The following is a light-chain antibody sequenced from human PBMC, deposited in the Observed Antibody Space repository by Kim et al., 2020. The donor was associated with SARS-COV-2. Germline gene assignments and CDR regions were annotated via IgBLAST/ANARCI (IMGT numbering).Light chain of an antibody. V-gene: IGKV1-39*01. J-gene: IGKJ1*01. CDR1: QSISSY. CDR3: QQGYTTPRT. CDR2: NAS. Sequence: DIQMTQYPSSLSGSVGDSVTNTCRESQSISSYLNWYQQNLGKAPKSLIYNASSLNSGVPSRFSGSGSGTDFTLTISSVQPEDVGTYYCQQGYTTPRTFGQGTKLDIK.